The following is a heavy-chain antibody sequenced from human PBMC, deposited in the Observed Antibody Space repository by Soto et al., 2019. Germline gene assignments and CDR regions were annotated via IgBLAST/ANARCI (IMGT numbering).Heavy chain of an antibody. CDR1: WYTFNTYF. Sequence: HVQLVQSGGELKKPGASVKVSCNTSWYTFNTYFITWVRQAPGQGLEWMGWISPHNGNTNYAEKFQGRVTMTADTITKTAYMELRNLRIDDTTVYYCARDTGTSFDYWGQGTPVTVSS. CDR3: ARDTGTSFDY. V-gene: IGHV1-18*01. CDR2: ISPHNGNT. J-gene: IGHJ4*02.